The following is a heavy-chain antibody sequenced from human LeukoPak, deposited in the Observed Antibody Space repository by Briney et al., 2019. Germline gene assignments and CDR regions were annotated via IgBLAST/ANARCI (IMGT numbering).Heavy chain of an antibody. Sequence: GGSLRLSCASSGFTVSSNYMSWVRQAPGKGLEWVSAIYSGGSTYYADSVKGRFTISRDNSKNTLYLQMNSMRDEDTAVYYCARDSSSGWYHLYWGQGTLVTVSS. J-gene: IGHJ4*02. CDR3: ARDSSSGWYHLY. CDR1: GFTVSSNY. V-gene: IGHV3-53*01. D-gene: IGHD6-19*01. CDR2: IYSGGST.